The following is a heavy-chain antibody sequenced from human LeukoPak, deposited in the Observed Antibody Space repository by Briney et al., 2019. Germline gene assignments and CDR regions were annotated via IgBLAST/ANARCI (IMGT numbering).Heavy chain of an antibody. D-gene: IGHD2-8*01. Sequence: SETLSLTCTVSGGSISSYYLNWIRQPAGKGLEWIGHIYTSGSAYYNSSLKSRVTMSVDTSKNQFSVKLNSVIAADTAMYYCARGVYLGNGYYFDYWGQGTLVTVSS. CDR3: ARGVYLGNGYYFDY. CDR1: GGSISSYY. CDR2: IYTSGSA. V-gene: IGHV4-4*07. J-gene: IGHJ4*02.